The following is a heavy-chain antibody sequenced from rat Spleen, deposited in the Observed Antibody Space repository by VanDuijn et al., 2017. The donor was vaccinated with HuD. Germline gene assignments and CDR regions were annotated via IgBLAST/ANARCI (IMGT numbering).Heavy chain of an antibody. V-gene: IGHV3-1*01. CDR1: GYSITSHY. J-gene: IGHJ4*01. CDR3: ARHDWEGYVMDA. CDR2: ISYSGST. Sequence: EVQLQESGPGLVRPSQSLSLTCSVTGYSITSHYWGWIRKFPGNKMEWIGHISYSGSTSYNPSLKSRISITRDTSKNQFFLQLNSVTTEDTATYYCARHDWEGYVMDAWGQGASVTVSS. D-gene: IGHD5-1*01.